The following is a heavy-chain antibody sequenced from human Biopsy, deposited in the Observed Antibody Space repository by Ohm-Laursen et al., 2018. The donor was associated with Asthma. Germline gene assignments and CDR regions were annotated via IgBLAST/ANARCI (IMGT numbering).Heavy chain of an antibody. V-gene: IGHV1-24*01. D-gene: IGHD4-17*01. CDR2: HDHEEGGT. CDR1: GYSLTDLS. J-gene: IGHJ4*02. CDR3: ASDFPKDYVRYNFQF. Sequence: ASVKVSCKISGYSLTDLSMHWVRQAPGQGLEWMGGHDHEEGGTVNAWRFQGRVTVTEDTSTDTAHMELSSLSSDDTAVYYCASDFPKDYVRYNFQFWGQGTLVTVSS.